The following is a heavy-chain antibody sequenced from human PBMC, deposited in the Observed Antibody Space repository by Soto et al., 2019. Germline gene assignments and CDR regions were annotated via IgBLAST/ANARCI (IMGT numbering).Heavy chain of an antibody. CDR1: GFSLSTSGVG. CDR2: IYWDDDK. Sequence: QITLKESGPTLVKPTQALTLTCTFSGFSLSTSGVGVGWIRQPPGKALEWLALIYWDDDKRYSPSLKSRLTITKDTSKIQVVLTMTNMDPVDTATYYCARVRGVIIIDYWGQGTLVTVSS. CDR3: ARVRGVIIIDY. J-gene: IGHJ4*02. D-gene: IGHD3-10*01. V-gene: IGHV2-5*02.